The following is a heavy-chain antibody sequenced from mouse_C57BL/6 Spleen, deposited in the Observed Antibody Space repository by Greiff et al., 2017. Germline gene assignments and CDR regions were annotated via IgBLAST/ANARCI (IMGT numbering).Heavy chain of an antibody. D-gene: IGHD1-1*02. V-gene: IGHV1-26*01. J-gene: IGHJ1*03. CDR2: INPNNGGT. Sequence: EVQLQQSGPELVKPGASVKISCKASGYTFTDYYMNWVKQSHGKSLEWIGDINPNNGGTSYNQKFKGKATLTVDKSSSTAYMELRSLTSEDSAVYYCARDYGHWYFDVWGTGTTVTVSS. CDR3: ARDYGHWYFDV. CDR1: GYTFTDYY.